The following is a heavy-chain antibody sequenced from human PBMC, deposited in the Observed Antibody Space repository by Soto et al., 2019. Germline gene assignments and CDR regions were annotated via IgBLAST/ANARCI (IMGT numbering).Heavy chain of an antibody. D-gene: IGHD5-18*01. CDR2: ISWNGGCK. Sequence: EAQLVESGGGLVQPDRSLRLSCAASGFTFDDYAMHWVRQAPGKGLERVSGISWNGGCKGYAEYVKGRFAIFRDNSKKSLYLQINSLRGEDTALYYCAKGRYSYGDFYYGMDVWGQGTMVTVSS. CDR3: AKGRYSYGDFYYGMDV. CDR1: GFTFDDYA. J-gene: IGHJ6*02. V-gene: IGHV3-9*01.